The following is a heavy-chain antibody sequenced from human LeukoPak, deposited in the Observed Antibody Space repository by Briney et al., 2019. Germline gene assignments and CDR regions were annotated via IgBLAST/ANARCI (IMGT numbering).Heavy chain of an antibody. V-gene: IGHV3-21*01. CDR3: ASNYDFLVFGAFDI. CDR1: GFTFSSYS. J-gene: IGHJ3*02. CDR2: ISSSSSYI. D-gene: IGHD3-3*01. Sequence: GGSLRLSCAASGFTFSSYSMNWVRQAPGKGLEWVSSISSSSSYIYYADSVKGRFTISSDNAKNSLYLQMNSLRAEDTAVYYCASNYDFLVFGAFDIWGQGTMVTVSS.